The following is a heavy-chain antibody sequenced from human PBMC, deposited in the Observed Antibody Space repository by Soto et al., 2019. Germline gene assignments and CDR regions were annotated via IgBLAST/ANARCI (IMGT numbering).Heavy chain of an antibody. CDR1: GYTFTSYY. V-gene: IGHV1-46*03. Sequence: QVQLVQSGAEVKKPGASVKVSCKASGYTFTSYYMHCVRQAPGQGLELMGIINPSGGSTSYAQKLQGRVTMTTDTSTSTDYMELSRLRSEDTAVYYWARVYCSGGSCYSIDYWGQGSLVTVSS. CDR3: ARVYCSGGSCYSIDY. J-gene: IGHJ4*02. CDR2: INPSGGST. D-gene: IGHD2-15*01.